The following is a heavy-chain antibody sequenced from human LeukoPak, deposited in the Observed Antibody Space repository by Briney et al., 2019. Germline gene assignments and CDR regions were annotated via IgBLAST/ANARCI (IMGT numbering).Heavy chain of an antibody. J-gene: IGHJ4*02. V-gene: IGHV3-23*01. Sequence: GGSLRLSCGASGITFSTNAMSWVRQAPGKGLEWVSGISDGGGRTFYAESVKGRFTVSRDNSKNTLYLRMNSLRAEDTAIYYCTKNQILDDSGSWYAFWGQGTLVTVSS. CDR1: GITFSTNA. D-gene: IGHD6-13*01. CDR2: ISDGGGRT. CDR3: TKNQILDDSGSWYAF.